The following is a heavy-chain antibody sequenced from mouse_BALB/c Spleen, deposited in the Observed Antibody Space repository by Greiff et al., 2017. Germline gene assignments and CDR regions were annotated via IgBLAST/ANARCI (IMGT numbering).Heavy chain of an antibody. CDR3: ARHYGNYDWFAY. D-gene: IGHD2-1*01. J-gene: IGHJ3*01. Sequence: DVKLVESGGGLVKPGGSLKLSCAASGFTFSSYAMSWVRQTPEKRLEWVASISSGGSTYYPDSVKGRFTISRDNARNILYLQMSSLRSEDTAMYYCARHYGNYDWFAYWGQGTLVTVSA. CDR2: ISSGGST. CDR1: GFTFSSYA. V-gene: IGHV5-6-5*01.